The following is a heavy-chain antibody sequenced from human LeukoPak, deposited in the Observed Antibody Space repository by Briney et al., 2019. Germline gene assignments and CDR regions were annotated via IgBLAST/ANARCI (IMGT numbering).Heavy chain of an antibody. J-gene: IGHJ5*02. V-gene: IGHV1-69*13. D-gene: IGHD2-15*01. Sequence: SVKVSCKASGGTFSSYAVNWVRQAPGQGLEWMGGIIPIFGTANYAQKFQGRVTITADESTSTAYMELSSLRSEDTAVYYCARGKDCSGGSCYSNAYNWFDPWGQGTLVTVSS. CDR1: GGTFSSYA. CDR2: IIPIFGTA. CDR3: ARGKDCSGGSCYSNAYNWFDP.